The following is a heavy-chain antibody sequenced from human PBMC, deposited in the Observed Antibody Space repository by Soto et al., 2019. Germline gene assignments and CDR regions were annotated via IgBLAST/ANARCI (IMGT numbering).Heavy chain of an antibody. CDR2: IQSGGPT. CDR1: GFTVSSKY. Sequence: PGGSLRLSCAASGFTVSSKYMSWVRQAPGEGLEWVSLIQSGGPTYYADSVKGRFTISRDTSENTVHLQMDSLRAEDTAVYYCARDDVLCDGGRCYGVPLDVFGKDTTVTVSS. CDR3: ARDDVLCDGGRCYGVPLDV. D-gene: IGHD2-15*01. V-gene: IGHV3-66*01. J-gene: IGHJ6*04.